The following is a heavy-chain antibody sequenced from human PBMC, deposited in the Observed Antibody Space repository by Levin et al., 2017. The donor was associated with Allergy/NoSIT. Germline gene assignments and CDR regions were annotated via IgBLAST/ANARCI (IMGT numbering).Heavy chain of an antibody. Sequence: PSETLSLTCAVSGGSISSSNWWSWVRQPPGKGLEWIGEIYHSGSTNYNPSLKSRVTISVDKSKNQFSLKLSSVTAADTAVYYCASGYYGSGSYYGPPIPWGQGTLVTVSS. V-gene: IGHV4-4*02. CDR2: IYHSGST. J-gene: IGHJ5*02. CDR1: GGSISSSNW. CDR3: ASGYYGSGSYYGPPIP. D-gene: IGHD3-10*01.